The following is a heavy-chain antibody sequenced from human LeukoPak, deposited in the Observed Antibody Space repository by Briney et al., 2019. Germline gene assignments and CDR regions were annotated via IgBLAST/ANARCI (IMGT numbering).Heavy chain of an antibody. CDR1: GFSISSHY. D-gene: IGHD3-10*01. Sequence: KSSETLSLTCTVSGFSISSHYWSWVRQPPGKGLEWVGYIYYTGSTNYNPSLKSRVTMAIDTSKNPCYLELTFVSAADTAVYYCARAQYASGSFFDYWGQGTLATVSS. CDR2: IYYTGST. J-gene: IGHJ4*02. CDR3: ARAQYASGSFFDY. V-gene: IGHV4-59*11.